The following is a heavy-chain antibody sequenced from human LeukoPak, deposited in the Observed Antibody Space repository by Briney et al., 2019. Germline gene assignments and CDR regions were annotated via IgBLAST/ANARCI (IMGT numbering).Heavy chain of an antibody. D-gene: IGHD4-23*01. V-gene: IGHV1-2*02. Sequence: ASVKVSCKASGYTFTGYYIHWVRQAPGQGLEWMGWINPKNGGTYYATKFQGRVTVTTDMSFTKVYMELSSLRSDDTAVYYCANSLTDYGANSYWGQGALVTVSS. CDR3: ANSLTDYGANSY. CDR2: INPKNGGT. J-gene: IGHJ4*02. CDR1: GYTFTGYY.